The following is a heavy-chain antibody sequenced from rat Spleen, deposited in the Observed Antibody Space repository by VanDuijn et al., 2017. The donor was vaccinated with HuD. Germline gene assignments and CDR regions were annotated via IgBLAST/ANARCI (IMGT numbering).Heavy chain of an antibody. CDR2: IIYDGSST. D-gene: IGHD1-1*01. V-gene: IGHV5-17*01. Sequence: EVQLVESGGGLVQPGRSLKFSCAASGFTFSDYAMAWVRQAPKKGLEWVATIIYDGSSTYYRDSVKGRFTISRDNAKSTLYLQMDSLRSEDTATYYCARGGYYSAPYYFDYWGQGVMVTVSS. CDR1: GFTFSDYA. CDR3: ARGGYYSAPYYFDY. J-gene: IGHJ2*01.